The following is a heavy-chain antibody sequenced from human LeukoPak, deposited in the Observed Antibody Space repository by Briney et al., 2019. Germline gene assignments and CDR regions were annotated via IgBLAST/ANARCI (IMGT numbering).Heavy chain of an antibody. V-gene: IGHV3-66*01. CDR1: GFTVSSNY. J-gene: IGHJ3*02. Sequence: PGGSLRLSCAASGFTVSSNYMSWVRQAPGKGLEWGSVIYSGGSTYYADSVKGRFTISRDNSKNTLYLQMNSLRAEDTAVYYCARVRRYSTLGDDAFDIWGQGTMVTVSS. CDR2: IYSGGST. CDR3: ARVRRYSTLGDDAFDI. D-gene: IGHD5-12*01.